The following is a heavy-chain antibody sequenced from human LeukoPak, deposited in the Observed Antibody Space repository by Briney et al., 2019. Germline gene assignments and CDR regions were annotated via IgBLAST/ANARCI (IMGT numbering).Heavy chain of an antibody. CDR1: GLSFSSYW. CDR3: ARDKRDEFWSGLNYGMDV. Sequence: PGESLTLSCAASGLSFSSYWMSWVRQAPGKGLEWVANINTVGREKYYADSVKGRFTISRDTAKQSLYLQMNSLRDEDTAVYYCARDKRDEFWSGLNYGMDVWGQGTTVTVSS. D-gene: IGHD3-3*01. V-gene: IGHV3-7*01. J-gene: IGHJ6*02. CDR2: INTVGREK.